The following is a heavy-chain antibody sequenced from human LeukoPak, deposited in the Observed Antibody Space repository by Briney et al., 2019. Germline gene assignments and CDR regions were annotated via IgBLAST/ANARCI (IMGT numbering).Heavy chain of an antibody. J-gene: IGHJ6*02. V-gene: IGHV4-59*01. D-gene: IGHD2-21*02. CDR2: IYYSGST. CDR1: GDSINSYY. CDR3: ARMPLTYCGTDCYSGSYGMDV. Sequence: KPSETLSLTCTVSGDSINSYYWNWTRQPPGKGLEWIGYIYYSGSTNYNPSLKSRVTISVDRSKNQFSLKLSSVTAADTAVYYCARMPLTYCGTDCYSGSYGMDVWGQGTTVTVSS.